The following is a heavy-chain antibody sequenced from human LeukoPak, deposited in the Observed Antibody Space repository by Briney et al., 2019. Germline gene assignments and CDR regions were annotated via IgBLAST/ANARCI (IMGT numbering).Heavy chain of an antibody. J-gene: IGHJ4*02. CDR3: AKDKSVSADYYFDY. Sequence: AKSLRLSCTASGFTFSGYAIHWGRHPPRKGLERLTVISTDGNDKHYADSVKGRFTVARDNSKNTLLLQMNNVRTEDTAVYYCAKDKSVSADYYFDYWGQGTLVTVSS. V-gene: IGHV3-30*04. CDR1: GFTFSGYA. CDR2: ISTDGNDK. D-gene: IGHD3-10*01.